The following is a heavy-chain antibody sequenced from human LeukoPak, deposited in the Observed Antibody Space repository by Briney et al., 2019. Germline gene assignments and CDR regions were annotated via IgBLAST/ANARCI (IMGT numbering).Heavy chain of an antibody. V-gene: IGHV3-53*01. CDR1: GLSVSSNY. D-gene: IGHD3-10*01. CDR3: ARGHGSGSYDY. J-gene: IGHJ4*02. Sequence: GGSLRLSCAVSGLSVSSNYMSWIRQAPGKGLEWVSVSYSGGSTYYADSVTGRFTISRDNSKNTVYLRMNSLRAEDTAVYYCARGHGSGSYDYWGQGTLVTVSS. CDR2: SYSGGST.